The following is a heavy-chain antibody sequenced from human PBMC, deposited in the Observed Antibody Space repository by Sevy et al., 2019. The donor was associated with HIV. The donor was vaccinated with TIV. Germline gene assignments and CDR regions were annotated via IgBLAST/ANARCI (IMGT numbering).Heavy chain of an antibody. Sequence: GGSLRLSCAASGFSLSDHAVSWVRQTPGKGLEWLAVISYNGRNQYYADSVKGRFTISKDDSKNTLYLQLNSLRAEDTAVYYCARFVGYCSGGRCSIIDCWGQRTLVTVSS. D-gene: IGHD2-15*01. V-gene: IGHV3-30*04. CDR2: ISYNGRNQ. J-gene: IGHJ4*02. CDR1: GFSLSDHA. CDR3: ARFVGYCSGGRCSIIDC.